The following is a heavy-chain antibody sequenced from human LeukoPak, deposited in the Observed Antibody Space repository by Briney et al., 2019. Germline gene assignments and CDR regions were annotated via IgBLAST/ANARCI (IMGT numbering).Heavy chain of an antibody. CDR3: ARDWESVDTATIEMLGY. CDR2: ISYDGSNK. V-gene: IGHV3-30*07. J-gene: IGHJ4*02. CDR1: GFTFSSYA. Sequence: SGRSLRLSCAASGFTFSSYAMHWVRQAPGKGLEWVAVISYDGSNKYYADSVKGRFTISRDNSKNTLYLQMNSLRAEDTAVYYCARDWESVDTATIEMLGYWGQGTLVTVSS. D-gene: IGHD5-18*01.